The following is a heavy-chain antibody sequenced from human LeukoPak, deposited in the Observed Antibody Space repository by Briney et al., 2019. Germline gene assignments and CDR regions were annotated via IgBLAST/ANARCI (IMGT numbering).Heavy chain of an antibody. V-gene: IGHV4-4*02. CDR3: ATYYDILSGYTFDY. Sequence: SETLSLTCTVSGGSISRSNWWSWVRQPPGKGLEWIGEIHDTESTNYNPPLKSRVTMSLDKSKNQFSLNLNSVTAADTAVYYCATYYDILSGYTFDYWGQGTLVAVSS. J-gene: IGHJ4*02. CDR1: GGSISRSNW. CDR2: IHDTEST. D-gene: IGHD3-9*01.